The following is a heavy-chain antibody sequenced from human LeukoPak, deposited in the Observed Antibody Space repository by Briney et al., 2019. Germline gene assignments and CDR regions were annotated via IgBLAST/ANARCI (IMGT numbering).Heavy chain of an antibody. CDR3: ASTYSSGWYWVEY. D-gene: IGHD6-19*01. CDR1: GGTFSSYA. J-gene: IGHJ4*02. CDR2: ISAYNGNT. Sequence: ASVKVSCKASGGTFSSYAISWVRQAPGQGLEWMGWISAYNGNTNYAQKLQGRVTMTTDTSTSTAYMELRSLRSDDTAVYYCASTYSSGWYWVEYWGQGTLVTVSS. V-gene: IGHV1-18*01.